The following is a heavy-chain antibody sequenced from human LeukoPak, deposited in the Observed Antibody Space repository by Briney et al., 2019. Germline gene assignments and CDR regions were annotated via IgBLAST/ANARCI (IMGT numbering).Heavy chain of an antibody. Sequence: SETLSLTCAVSGVSFDDYYWSWVRQPPGKGLEWIGEINHSGYTNDSPSLKSRVTISIDTSRKQFSLNLRSVTVADTAVYYCTRMTTRHDYWGQGTLVTASS. V-gene: IGHV4-34*01. J-gene: IGHJ4*02. CDR2: INHSGYT. CDR3: TRMTTRHDY. D-gene: IGHD4-17*01. CDR1: GVSFDDYY.